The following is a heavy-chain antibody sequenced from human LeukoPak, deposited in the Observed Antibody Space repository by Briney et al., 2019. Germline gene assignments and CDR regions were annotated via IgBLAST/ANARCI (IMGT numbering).Heavy chain of an antibody. J-gene: IGHJ4*02. V-gene: IGHV3-23*01. CDR3: AKDDRWLQFCC. CDR1: GFTFSSHG. D-gene: IGHD5-24*01. CDR2: IIPNGHTT. Sequence: GGTLRLSCAASGFTFSSHGMNWVRQAPGKGLEWVSGIIPNGHTTYYADSVRGRFTISRDNSRNTLYLQMNSLRAEDTAVYYCAKDDRWLQFCCWGQGTLVTVSA.